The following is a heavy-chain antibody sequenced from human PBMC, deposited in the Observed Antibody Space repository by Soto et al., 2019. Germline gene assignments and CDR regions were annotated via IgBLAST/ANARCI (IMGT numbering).Heavy chain of an antibody. CDR3: AKSCTGGWYSSCFDY. J-gene: IGHJ4*02. D-gene: IGHD6-19*01. CDR1: GFTFSSYA. CDR2: ISGSGDST. Sequence: AGGSLRLSCAASGFTFSSYAMSWVRQAPGKGLEWVSAISGSGDSTYYADSVKGRFTISRDNSKNTLYLQMNGLRAEDTAVYYCAKSCTGGWYSSCFDYWGQGTLVTVSS. V-gene: IGHV3-23*01.